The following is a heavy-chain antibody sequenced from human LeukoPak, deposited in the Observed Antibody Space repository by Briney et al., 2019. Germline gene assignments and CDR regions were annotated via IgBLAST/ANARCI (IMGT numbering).Heavy chain of an antibody. V-gene: IGHV3-30*04. CDR2: ISYDGSNK. CDR1: GFTFSSYA. D-gene: IGHD2-15*01. J-gene: IGHJ4*02. CDR3: ARGLQRYCSGGSCYSFYY. Sequence: GGSLRLSCAASGFTFSSYAMHWVRQAPGKGLEWVAVISYDGSNKYYADSVKGRFTISRDNSKNSLYLQMNSLRAEDTALYYCARGLQRYCSGGSCYSFYYWGQGTLVTVSS.